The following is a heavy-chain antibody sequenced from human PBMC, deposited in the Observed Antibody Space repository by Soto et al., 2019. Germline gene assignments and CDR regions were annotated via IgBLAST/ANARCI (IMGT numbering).Heavy chain of an antibody. Sequence: SETLSLTCTVSGGSFSSSFWSWLRQPAGKGLEWIGRIYSSGLINYNPSLKSRVAMSIDTSKSLVSLRLNSVTAADTAVYYCARLVGVAISPWGQGTLVTVSS. CDR3: ARLVGVAISP. CDR2: IYSSGLI. D-gene: IGHD2-21*01. V-gene: IGHV4-4*07. CDR1: GGSFSSSF. J-gene: IGHJ4*02.